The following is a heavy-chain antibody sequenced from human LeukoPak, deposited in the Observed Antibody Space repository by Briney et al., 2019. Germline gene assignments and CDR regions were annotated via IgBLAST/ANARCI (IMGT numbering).Heavy chain of an antibody. J-gene: IGHJ4*02. Sequence: GGSLRLSCAASGFTFTSYSMNWVRQAPGKGLEWVSAISGSGGSTYYADSVKGRFTISRDNSKNTLYLQMNSLRAEDTAVYHCAKATYYYYDSSGYDLDYWGQGTLVTVSS. CDR2: ISGSGGST. V-gene: IGHV3-23*01. CDR3: AKATYYYYDSSGYDLDY. CDR1: GFTFTSYS. D-gene: IGHD3-22*01.